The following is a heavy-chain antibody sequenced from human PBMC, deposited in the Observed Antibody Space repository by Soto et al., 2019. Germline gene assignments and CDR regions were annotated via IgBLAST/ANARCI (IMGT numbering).Heavy chain of an antibody. J-gene: IGHJ2*01. D-gene: IGHD2-2*02. V-gene: IGHV3-23*01. Sequence: EVQLFDSGGYVVQPGGSLTLSSAASGFMFSCCAMSWVRQAPGKGLEWVSTIHGDGDYSHYTDSVEGRFTISRDNSRNTLYLQMNSLRADDTAIYYCAKNRGAGDYTNWSFAVWGRGTLVAVSS. CDR3: AKNRGAGDYTNWSFAV. CDR2: IHGDGDYS. CDR1: GFMFSCCA.